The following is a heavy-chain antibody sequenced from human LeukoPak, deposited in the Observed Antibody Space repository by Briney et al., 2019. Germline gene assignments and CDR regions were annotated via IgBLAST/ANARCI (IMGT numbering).Heavy chain of an antibody. CDR1: IESFSGYH. CDR3: ARGRPIDYFYYYMDI. J-gene: IGHJ6*03. CDR2: ISDSGTA. D-gene: IGHD2-15*01. V-gene: IGHV4-34*01. Sequence: SETLSLTCAVYIESFSGYHWNWIRQTPGKGLEWIGEISDSGTANINPSLRRRVSLSIDTSKNQFSLDMRSTTPADTGVYYCARGRPIDYFYYYMDIRGKGTTVTVSS.